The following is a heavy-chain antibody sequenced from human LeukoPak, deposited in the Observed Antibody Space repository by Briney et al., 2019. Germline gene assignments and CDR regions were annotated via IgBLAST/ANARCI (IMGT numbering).Heavy chain of an antibody. V-gene: IGHV3-53*01. CDR1: GFTVSSNY. D-gene: IGHD6-19*01. CDR3: AAARQWLVPDY. CDR2: IYSGGNT. J-gene: IGHJ4*02. Sequence: TGGSLRLSCAASGFTVSSNYMTWVRQARGKGLEWVSVIYSGGNTYYADSVKGRFTISRDNSKNTLYLQMNSLRAEDTAVYYCAAARQWLVPDYWGQGTLVTVSS.